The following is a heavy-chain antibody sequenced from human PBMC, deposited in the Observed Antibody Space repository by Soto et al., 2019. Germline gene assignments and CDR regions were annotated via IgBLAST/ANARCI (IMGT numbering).Heavy chain of an antibody. Sequence: GGSLRLSCADSGFSFSSYEMNWVRQSPGKGLEWVAYISSSSRTFYYADSVKGRFTISRDNANNSLYLQMNSLRAEDTAVYYCARADSRGNPRYFDYWGQGTLVTVPS. CDR3: ARADSRGNPRYFDY. J-gene: IGHJ4*02. CDR2: ISSSSRTF. D-gene: IGHD2-15*01. CDR1: GFSFSSYE. V-gene: IGHV3-48*03.